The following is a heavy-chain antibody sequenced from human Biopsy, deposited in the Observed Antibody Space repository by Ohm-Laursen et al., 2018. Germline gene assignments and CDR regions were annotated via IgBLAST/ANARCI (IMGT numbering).Heavy chain of an antibody. CDR1: GFSLNTRGMS. CDR2: LDWDDAK. V-gene: IGHV2-70*16. D-gene: IGHD2-2*02. Sequence: TQTLTLTCTLSGFSLNTRGMSVTWIRQPPGKALEWLARLDWDDAKFHNGSLKTRLTISKDTSENHVVLTLSDVDPGDTATYYCARIPILVVPAAIVYRHRRHLQGLDVWGQGTTVIVSS. J-gene: IGHJ6*02. CDR3: ARIPILVVPAAIVYRHRRHLQGLDV.